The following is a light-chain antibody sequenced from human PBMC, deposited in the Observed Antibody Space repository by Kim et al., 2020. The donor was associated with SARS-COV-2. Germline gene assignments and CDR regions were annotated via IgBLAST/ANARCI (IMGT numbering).Light chain of an antibody. J-gene: IGKJ4*01. V-gene: IGKV3-20*01. CDR1: QSVRSTH. Sequence: EIVLTQSPGTLSLSPGERATLSCRASQSVRSTHLAWYQQKPGQAPRLFIYGASSRATGIPDRVSGSGSGTDFTLPISRLEPEDFAVYYCQHYGSSVLTFGGGTKVDIK. CDR2: GAS. CDR3: QHYGSSVLT.